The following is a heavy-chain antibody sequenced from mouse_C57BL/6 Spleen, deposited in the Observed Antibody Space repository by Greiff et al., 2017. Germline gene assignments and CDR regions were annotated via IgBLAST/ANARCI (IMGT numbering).Heavy chain of an antibody. V-gene: IGHV5-9*01. CDR3: ARLDGYYWDFDV. Sequence: EVKLVESGGGLVKPGGSLKLSCAASGFTFSSYTMSWVRQTPEKRLEWVATSSGGGGNTYYPDSVKGRFTISRDNAKNTLYLQMSSLRSEDTALYYCARLDGYYWDFDVWGTGTTVTVSS. CDR2: SSGGGGNT. J-gene: IGHJ1*03. CDR1: GFTFSSYT. D-gene: IGHD2-3*01.